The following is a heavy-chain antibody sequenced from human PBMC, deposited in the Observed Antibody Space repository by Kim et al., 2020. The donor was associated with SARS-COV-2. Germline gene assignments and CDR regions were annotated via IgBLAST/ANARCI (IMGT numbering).Heavy chain of an antibody. J-gene: IGHJ4*02. D-gene: IGHD3-10*01. V-gene: IGHV3-23*01. Sequence: PGGSLRLSCAVSGFTFSSYAMSWVRQAPGKGPEWISAISAGSGGIYYADSVKGRFTISRDNSKNTLSLQMNGLRTEDTAVYYCAKERLPAVGGVIQEKGYFDYWGQGSLVTVSA. CDR2: ISAGSGGI. CDR1: GFTFSSYA. CDR3: AKERLPAVGGVIQEKGYFDY.